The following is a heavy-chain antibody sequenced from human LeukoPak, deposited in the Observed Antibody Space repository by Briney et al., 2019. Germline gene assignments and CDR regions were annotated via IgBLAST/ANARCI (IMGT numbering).Heavy chain of an antibody. J-gene: IGHJ5*02. CDR1: GFTFSSYG. Sequence: GGSLRLSCAASGFTFSSYGMHWVRQAPGKGLEWVAVISYDGSNKYHADSVKGRFTISRDNSKNTLYLQMNSLRAEDTAVYYCARGGSSFNNWFDPWGQGTLVTVSS. CDR2: ISYDGSNK. D-gene: IGHD6-13*01. V-gene: IGHV3-30*03. CDR3: ARGGSSFNNWFDP.